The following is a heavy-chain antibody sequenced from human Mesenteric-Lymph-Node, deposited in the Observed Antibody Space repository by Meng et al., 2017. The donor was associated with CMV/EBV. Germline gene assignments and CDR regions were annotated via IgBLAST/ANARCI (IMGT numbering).Heavy chain of an antibody. D-gene: IGHD1-1*01. CDR3: ARRPKVRGLDV. J-gene: IGHJ6*02. Sequence: GESLKISCAASEFTFSSYEMNWVRQAPGKGLEWVSCISGGGSSVSYADSVKGRFTISRDNAKNSLYLQMDSLRVDDTAVYYCARRPKVRGLDVWGQGTTVTVSS. V-gene: IGHV3-48*03. CDR1: EFTFSSYE. CDR2: ISGGGSSV.